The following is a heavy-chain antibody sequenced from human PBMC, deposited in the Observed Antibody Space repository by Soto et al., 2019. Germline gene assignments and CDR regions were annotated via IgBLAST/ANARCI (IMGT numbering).Heavy chain of an antibody. V-gene: IGHV3-23*01. J-gene: IGHJ4*02. Sequence: EVQLLESGGGLVQPGGSLRLSCAASGFTFSSYAMSWVRQAPGKGLEWVSAISGSGGSTYYADSVKGRFTISRDNSKNTLYLQMNSLRAEDTAVYYCAKIGPTLYYDYVWGMFPPLDYWGQGTLVTVSS. CDR2: ISGSGGST. CDR1: GFTFSSYA. CDR3: AKIGPTLYYDYVWGMFPPLDY. D-gene: IGHD3-16*01.